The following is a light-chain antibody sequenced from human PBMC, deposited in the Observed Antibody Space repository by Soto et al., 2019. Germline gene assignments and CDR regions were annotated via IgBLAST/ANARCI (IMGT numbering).Light chain of an antibody. J-gene: IGKJ1*01. Sequence: DIQMTQSPSSLSASVGDRVTITCRASQRIASFLNWYQQRQGQVPKLLIYDASNLHTGVPARFSGSGSGTNFNLTISSLQPEDFTSYYCQQSHSAAPPFRQGTNVEIK. CDR1: QRIASF. CDR2: DAS. V-gene: IGKV1-39*01. CDR3: QQSHSAAPP.